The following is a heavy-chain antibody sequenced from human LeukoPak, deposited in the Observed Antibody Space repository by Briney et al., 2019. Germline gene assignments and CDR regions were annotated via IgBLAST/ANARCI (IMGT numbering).Heavy chain of an antibody. D-gene: IGHD2-15*01. CDR2: IIPIFGTA. CDR1: GGTFSSCA. V-gene: IGHV1-69*05. J-gene: IGHJ3*02. Sequence: GSSVKVSCKASGGTFSSCAISWLRQAPGQGLEWMGRIIPIFGTANYAQKFQGRVTITTDESTSTAYMELSSLRSEDTAVYYCASSIVVVAARTDAFDIWGQGTMVTVSS. CDR3: ASSIVVVAARTDAFDI.